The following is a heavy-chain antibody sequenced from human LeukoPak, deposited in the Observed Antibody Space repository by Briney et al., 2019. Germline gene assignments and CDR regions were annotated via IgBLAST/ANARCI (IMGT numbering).Heavy chain of an antibody. Sequence: SETLSLTCTVSGGSISSGSYYWSWIRQPAGKGLEWIGRIYTSGSTNYNPSLKSRVTISVDTSKNQFSLKLSSVTAADTAVYYCARGGYFITGGFDPWGQGTLVTVSS. D-gene: IGHD5-12*01. CDR3: ARGGYFITGGFDP. J-gene: IGHJ5*02. CDR1: GGSISSGSYY. V-gene: IGHV4-61*02. CDR2: IYTSGST.